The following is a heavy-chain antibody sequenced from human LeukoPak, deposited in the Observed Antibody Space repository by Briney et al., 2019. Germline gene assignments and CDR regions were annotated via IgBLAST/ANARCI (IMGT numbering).Heavy chain of an antibody. CDR1: GFTFSSFA. J-gene: IGHJ4*02. V-gene: IGHV3-66*01. Sequence: GGSLRLSCAASGFTFSSFAMSWVRQAPGKGLEWVSVIYSGGDTYYADSVKGRFTISRDNSKNMIYLEMSSLKAEDTAVYYCAKERNLEIAVAGTIFDYWGQGTLVTVSS. D-gene: IGHD6-19*01. CDR2: IYSGGDT. CDR3: AKERNLEIAVAGTIFDY.